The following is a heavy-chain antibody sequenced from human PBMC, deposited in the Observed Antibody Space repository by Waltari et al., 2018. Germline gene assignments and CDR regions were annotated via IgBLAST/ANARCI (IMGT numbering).Heavy chain of an antibody. J-gene: IGHJ4*02. Sequence: EVQLVESGGGLVQPGGSRRVSCSSSGFPFMSYGMNWVRQAPGKGLEWVSYISPSSSTITYADSMKGRFTISRDNAKNSLYLQMNSLRADDTAVYYCVREYDSGGAGYWGQGTLVTVSS. D-gene: IGHD3-22*01. CDR2: ISPSSSTI. CDR3: VREYDSGGAGY. V-gene: IGHV3-48*04. CDR1: GFPFMSYG.